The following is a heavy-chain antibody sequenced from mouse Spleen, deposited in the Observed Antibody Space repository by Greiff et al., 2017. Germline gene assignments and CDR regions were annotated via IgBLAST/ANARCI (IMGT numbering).Heavy chain of an antibody. CDR3: ARSGTGTFDY. D-gene: IGHD4-1*01. J-gene: IGHJ2*01. V-gene: IGHV1-55*01. CDR1: GYTFTSYW. Sequence: QVQLKQSGAELVKPGASVKMSCKASGYTFTSYWITWVKQRPGQGLEWIGDIYPGSGSTNYNEKFKSKATLTVDTSSSTAYMQLSSLTSEDSAVYYCARSGTGTFDYWGQGTTLTVSS. CDR2: IYPGSGST.